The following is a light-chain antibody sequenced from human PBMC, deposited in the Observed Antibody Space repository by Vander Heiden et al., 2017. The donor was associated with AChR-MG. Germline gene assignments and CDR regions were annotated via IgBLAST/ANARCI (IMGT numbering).Light chain of an antibody. CDR3: NSRDSSGNHLRV. J-gene: IGLJ1*01. CDR1: SLRSYY. V-gene: IGLV3-19*01. CDR2: GKN. Sequence: SSELTQDPAVSVAWGQPARITCQGDSLRSYYASWYQQKPGQAPVLVIYGKNNRPSGIPDRFSGSSSGNTASLTITGAQAEDEADYYCNSRDSSGNHLRVFGTGTKVTVL.